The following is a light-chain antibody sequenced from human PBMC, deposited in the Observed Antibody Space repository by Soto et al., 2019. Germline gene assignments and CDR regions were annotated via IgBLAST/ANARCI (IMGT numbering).Light chain of an antibody. CDR3: QQRSNWPSLT. Sequence: EIVLTQSPATLSLSPGERATLSCRACQSVSSYLAWYQQQPGQAPKLLIYDASNRATGIPARFSGSGSGTDFTLTISSLEPEDFASYYCQQRSNWPSLTFGGGTKVEIK. CDR1: QSVSSY. J-gene: IGKJ4*01. CDR2: DAS. V-gene: IGKV3-11*01.